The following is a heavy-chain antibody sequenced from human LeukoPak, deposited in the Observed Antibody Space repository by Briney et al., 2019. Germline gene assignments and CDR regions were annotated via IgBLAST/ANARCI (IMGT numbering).Heavy chain of an antibody. CDR3: AGSSGWWAHDY. CDR1: GFAFTNYG. J-gene: IGHJ4*02. D-gene: IGHD6-19*01. V-gene: IGHV3-23*01. Sequence: GGSLRLSCAASGFAFTNYGMTWVRQAPGKGLEWVSSISGSGTDTYYADSVRGRFTISRDNSKRTLYVQMVSLRAEDTAIYYCAGSSGWWAHDYWGQGTLVTVSS. CDR2: ISGSGTDT.